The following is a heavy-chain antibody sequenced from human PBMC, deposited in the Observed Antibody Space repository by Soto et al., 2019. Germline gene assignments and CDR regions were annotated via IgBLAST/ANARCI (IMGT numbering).Heavy chain of an antibody. J-gene: IGHJ4*02. D-gene: IGHD3-22*01. V-gene: IGHV3-21*01. CDR2: ISSGSTYI. Sequence: ESGGGLVKPGGSLRLSCAASGFTFSSYTMNWVRQAPGKGLEWVSSISSGSTYIYYADSLRGRFTISRDNAKNSLYLQMNSLRAEDTAVYYCAREGVPSYYYDSSGYFYFDYWGQGALVTVSS. CDR1: GFTFSSYT. CDR3: AREGVPSYYYDSSGYFYFDY.